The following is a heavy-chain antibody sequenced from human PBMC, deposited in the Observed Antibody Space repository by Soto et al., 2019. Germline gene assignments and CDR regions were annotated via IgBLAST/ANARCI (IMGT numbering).Heavy chain of an antibody. D-gene: IGHD1-26*01. J-gene: IGHJ3*02. CDR3: AKYILGATNKILLPTSAFDI. CDR1: GFTFSSYA. Sequence: GGSLRLSCAASGFTFSSYAMSWVRQAPGKGLEWVSAISGSGGSTYYADSVKGRFTISRDNSKNTLYLQMNSLRAEDTAVYYCAKYILGATNKILLPTSAFDIWGQGTMVTVSS. CDR2: ISGSGGST. V-gene: IGHV3-23*01.